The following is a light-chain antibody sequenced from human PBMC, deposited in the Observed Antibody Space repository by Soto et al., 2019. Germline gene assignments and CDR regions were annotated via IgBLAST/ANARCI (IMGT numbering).Light chain of an antibody. Sequence: QSVLTQPPSVSGAPGQRVTISCTGTSSNIGAGYDVHWYQQVSGTAPKLLIYGNSNRPSGVPDRFSGSKSGTSASLAITGLQAEDEADYYCQSYDSSLSGVIFGGGTKVTVL. CDR2: GNS. V-gene: IGLV1-40*01. CDR1: SSNIGAGYD. J-gene: IGLJ2*01. CDR3: QSYDSSLSGVI.